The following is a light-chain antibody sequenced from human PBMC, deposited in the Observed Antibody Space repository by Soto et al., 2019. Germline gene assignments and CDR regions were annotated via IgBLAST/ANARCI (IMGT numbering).Light chain of an antibody. CDR1: QSVSSSY. CDR2: GAS. V-gene: IGKV3-20*01. J-gene: IGKJ4*01. CDR3: QQYGSSPMELT. Sequence: EIVLTQSPGTLSLSPGERATLSCRASQSVSSSYLAWYQQKPGQAPRLLIYGASSRATGIPDRFSGSGSGTVFTLTISRLEPEDFAVYYCQQYGSSPMELTFGGGTKVEIK.